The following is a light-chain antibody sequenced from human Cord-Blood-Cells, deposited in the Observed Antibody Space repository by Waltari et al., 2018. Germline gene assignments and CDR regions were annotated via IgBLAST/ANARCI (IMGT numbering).Light chain of an antibody. CDR1: SSDVGSYNL. J-gene: IGLJ3*02. V-gene: IGLV2-23*02. Sequence: QSALTQPASVSGSPGQSITISCTGTSSDVGSYNLVAWYQQHPGKAPKLMIYEVSKRTSGVSTRFSGSKSGNTASLTISGLQAEDEADYYCCSYAGSSSWVFGGGTKLTVL. CDR3: CSYAGSSSWV. CDR2: EVS.